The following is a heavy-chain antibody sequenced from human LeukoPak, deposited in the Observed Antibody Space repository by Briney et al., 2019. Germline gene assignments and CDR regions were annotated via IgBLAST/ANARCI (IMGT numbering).Heavy chain of an antibody. CDR3: ARLPYYDFWSGFYMDV. Sequence: GGSRRLSCAASGFTFSSFYMNWVRQAPGKGLEWVANIKQDGSEKYYVDSVKGRFTISRDNAKNSLYLQMNSLRAEDTAVYYCARLPYYDFWSGFYMDVWGKGTTVTVSS. D-gene: IGHD3-3*01. CDR2: IKQDGSEK. CDR1: GFTFSSFY. J-gene: IGHJ6*03. V-gene: IGHV3-7*01.